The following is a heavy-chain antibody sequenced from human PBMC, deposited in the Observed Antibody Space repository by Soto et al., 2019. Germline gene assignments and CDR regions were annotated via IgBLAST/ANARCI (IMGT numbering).Heavy chain of an antibody. CDR3: ARDISSSFRDPEFDP. CDR2: IWYDGSNK. D-gene: IGHD6-13*01. V-gene: IGHV3-33*01. CDR1: GFTFSSYG. J-gene: IGHJ5*02. Sequence: GGSLRLSCAASGFTFSSYGMHWVRQAPGKGLEWVAVIWYDGSNKYYADSVKGRFTISRDNSKNTLYLQMNSLRAEDTAVYYCARDISSSFRDPEFDPWGQGTLVTVSS.